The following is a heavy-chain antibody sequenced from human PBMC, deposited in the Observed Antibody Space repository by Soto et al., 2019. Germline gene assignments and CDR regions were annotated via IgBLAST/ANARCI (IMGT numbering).Heavy chain of an antibody. V-gene: IGHV1-69*12. Sequence: QVQLVQSGAEVKKPGSSVKVSCKASGGTFSSYAISWVRQAPGQGLEWMGGNIPIFGTANYAQKFQGRVTITADXXTXTXXMELSSLRSEDTAVYYCARGFPARGSSGWDYGMDVWGQGTTVTVSS. CDR1: GGTFSSYA. D-gene: IGHD6-19*01. CDR2: NIPIFGTA. J-gene: IGHJ6*02. CDR3: ARGFPARGSSGWDYGMDV.